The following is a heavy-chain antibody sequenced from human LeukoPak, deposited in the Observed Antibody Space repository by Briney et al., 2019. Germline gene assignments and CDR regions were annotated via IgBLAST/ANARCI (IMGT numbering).Heavy chain of an antibody. CDR3: ARSPYYYGSGSYWGQYFDY. CDR1: GGSISSYY. V-gene: IGHV4-34*01. Sequence: SETLSLTCTVSGGSISSYYWSWIRQPPGKGLEWIGEINHSGSTNYNPSLKSRVTISVDTSKNQFSLKLSSVTAADTAVYYCARSPYYYGSGSYWGQYFDYWGQGTLVTVSS. D-gene: IGHD3-10*01. CDR2: INHSGST. J-gene: IGHJ4*02.